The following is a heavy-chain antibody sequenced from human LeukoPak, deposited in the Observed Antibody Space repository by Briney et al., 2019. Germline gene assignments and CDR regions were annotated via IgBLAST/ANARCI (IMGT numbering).Heavy chain of an antibody. D-gene: IGHD3-3*01. V-gene: IGHV3-23*01. Sequence: VGPLRLSCAGSGFSFSNYAMTWVRQAPGKGLEGVSAISGSDGSTYYSASVTGRLTISRDNSKNTLYLQMTSLRTDDTAVYYCAKDGYDFWSAYQIDLWGQGTLVTVSS. CDR1: GFSFSNYA. CDR2: ISGSDGST. CDR3: AKDGYDFWSAYQIDL. J-gene: IGHJ5*02.